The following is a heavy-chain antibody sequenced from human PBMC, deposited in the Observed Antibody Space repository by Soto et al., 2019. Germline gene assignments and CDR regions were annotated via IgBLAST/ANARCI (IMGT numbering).Heavy chain of an antibody. CDR1: GFTFSSYW. CDR2: INSDGSST. CDR3: VRVPTGGYAFSLDDY. D-gene: IGHD5-12*01. J-gene: IGHJ4*02. Sequence: EVQLVESGGGLVQPGGSLRLSCAASGFTFSSYWMHWVRQAPGKGLVWVSRINSDGSSTTYADSVKGRFTISRDNAKNTLELQMNSLRAEDTAVYYCVRVPTGGYAFSLDDYWGQGTLVTVSS. V-gene: IGHV3-74*01.